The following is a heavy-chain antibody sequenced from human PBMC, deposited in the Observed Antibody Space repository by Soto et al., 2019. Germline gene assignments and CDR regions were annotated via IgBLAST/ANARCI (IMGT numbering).Heavy chain of an antibody. J-gene: IGHJ5*02. CDR1: GFTFGTTD. CDR3: VKNSGWFNT. Sequence: QLLQSGGGLVQPGGSLTLSCAASGFTFGTTDMSWVRQAPGVGLEWVSTIDGSGGITYYADSVKGRFTISRANSRNTVYLHMNSLRGDDTALYYCVKNSGWFNTWGQGALVTVSS. D-gene: IGHD3-10*01. CDR2: IDGSGGIT. V-gene: IGHV3-23*01.